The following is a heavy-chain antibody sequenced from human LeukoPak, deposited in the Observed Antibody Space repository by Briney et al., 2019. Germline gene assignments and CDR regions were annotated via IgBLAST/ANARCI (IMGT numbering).Heavy chain of an antibody. V-gene: IGHV4-59*05. CDR2: IYDSGST. D-gene: IGHD4-17*01. Sequence: SETLSLTCTVSGDSISSNYWSWIRQPPGKGLEWIGSIYDSGSTFYNPSLKSRVTISVDTSKNQFSLRPTSVTAADTAVYYCLGGVTTPSDYYYGMDVWGQGTTVTVSS. CDR1: GDSISSNY. J-gene: IGHJ6*02. CDR3: LGGVTTPSDYYYGMDV.